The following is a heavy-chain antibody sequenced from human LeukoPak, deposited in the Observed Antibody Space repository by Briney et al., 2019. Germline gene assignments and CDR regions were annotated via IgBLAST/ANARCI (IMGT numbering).Heavy chain of an antibody. J-gene: IGHJ4*02. D-gene: IGHD2-8*01. CDR3: SSVYIGNYFDY. CDR2: ISGSDNNV. CDR1: GFIFSDYK. V-gene: IGHV3-21*01. Sequence: GGSLRLSCAASGFIFSDYKMSWVRQAPGKGLEWVSSISGSDNNVYYADSVKGRFTISRDNAKNSLFLQMNSLRAEDTAVYYCSSVYIGNYFDYWGQGTLLTVSS.